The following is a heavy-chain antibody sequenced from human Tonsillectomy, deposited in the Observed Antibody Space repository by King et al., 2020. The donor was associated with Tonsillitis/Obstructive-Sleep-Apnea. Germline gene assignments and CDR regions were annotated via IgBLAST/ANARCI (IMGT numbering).Heavy chain of an antibody. CDR3: SRSELDSIGYYVGMYYFDY. D-gene: IGHD3-22*01. CDR1: GFTFGDYA. Sequence: EVQLVESGGGLVQPGRSLRLSCTASGFTFGDYAMNWVRQAPGKGLEWVGFIRSKAYGGTTEYAASVKGRFTISRDDSKSIAYLQMNSLKTEDTAVYYCSRSELDSIGYYVGMYYFDYWGQGTLVTVSS. J-gene: IGHJ4*02. V-gene: IGHV3-49*04. CDR2: IRSKAYGGTT.